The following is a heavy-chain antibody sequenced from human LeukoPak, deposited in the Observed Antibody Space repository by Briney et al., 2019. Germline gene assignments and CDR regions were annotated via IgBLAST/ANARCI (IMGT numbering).Heavy chain of an antibody. D-gene: IGHD2-21*02. CDR1: GLTFSSYD. CDR2: IGTAGDT. J-gene: IGHJ4*02. V-gene: IGHV3-13*01. Sequence: GGSLRLSCAASGLTFSSYDMHWVRQATGKGLEWVSAIGTAGDTYYPGSVKGRFTISRDNSKNTLYLQMNSLRAEDTAVYYCARAKGLVTWSPSDYWGQGTLVTVSS. CDR3: ARAKGLVTWSPSDY.